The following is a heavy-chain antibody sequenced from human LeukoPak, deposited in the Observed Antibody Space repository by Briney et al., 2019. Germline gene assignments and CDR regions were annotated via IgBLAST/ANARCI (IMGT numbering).Heavy chain of an antibody. CDR2: IYYSGST. D-gene: IGHD3-9*01. J-gene: IGHJ6*02. Sequence: PSHTLSLMCTVCVRSISSGDYFWSWIRRPPAKGLEWIGYIYYSGSTYYNPSLKSRVTISVDPYKNQFSLKLRSVTAADTAVYYCARARPDYDIMTGYLGPQYYGMDVWGQGTTVTVSS. V-gene: IGHV4-30-4*01. CDR3: ARARPDYDIMTGYLGPQYYGMDV. CDR1: VRSISSGDYF.